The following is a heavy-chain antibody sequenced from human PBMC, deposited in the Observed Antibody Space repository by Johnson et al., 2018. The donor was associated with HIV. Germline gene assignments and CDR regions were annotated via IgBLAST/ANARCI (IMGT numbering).Heavy chain of an antibody. CDR2: ISSSGGTT. V-gene: IGHV3-23*04. CDR3: ARDRPIAPFDI. Sequence: VQLVESGGGLVQPGGSLRLSCAAPGFTFSNYDMNWVRQAPGKGLEWVSSISSSGGTTYYADSMKGRFTISRDNSKNTLYLQMNSLRAEDTAVYYCARDRPIAPFDIWGQGTMVTVSS. D-gene: IGHD3-22*01. CDR1: GFTFSNYD. J-gene: IGHJ3*02.